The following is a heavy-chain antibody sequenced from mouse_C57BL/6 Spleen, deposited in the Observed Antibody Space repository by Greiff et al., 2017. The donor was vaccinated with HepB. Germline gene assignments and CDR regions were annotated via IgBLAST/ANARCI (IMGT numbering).Heavy chain of an antibody. J-gene: IGHJ2*01. D-gene: IGHD2-3*01. CDR2: IDPSDSYT. CDR3: ANGYSLDY. Sequence: QVQLQQPGAELVKPGASVKLSCKASGYTFTSYWMQWVKQRPGQGLEWIGEIDPSDSYTNYNQKFKGKATLTVDTSSSTAYMQLSSLTSEDSAVYYCANGYSLDYWGQGTTLTVSS. V-gene: IGHV1-50*01. CDR1: GYTFTSYW.